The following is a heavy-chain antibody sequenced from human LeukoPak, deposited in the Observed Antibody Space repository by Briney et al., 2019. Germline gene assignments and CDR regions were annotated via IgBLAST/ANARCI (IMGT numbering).Heavy chain of an antibody. D-gene: IGHD4-17*01. CDR3: AKDHGDYDAFDI. J-gene: IGHJ3*02. V-gene: IGHV3-23*01. CDR1: GFTFSSYA. Sequence: PGGSLRLSCAASGFTFSSYAMSWVRQAPGKGLEWVSAISGSGGSTYYADSVKGRFTISRDTTKNSLYLQMHSLSAADTAVYYCAKDHGDYDAFDIWGQGTMVTVSS. CDR2: ISGSGGST.